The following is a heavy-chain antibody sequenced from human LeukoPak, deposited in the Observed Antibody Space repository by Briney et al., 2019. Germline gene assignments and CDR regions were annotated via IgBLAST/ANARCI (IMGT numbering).Heavy chain of an antibody. CDR1: GFTFSSYS. J-gene: IGHJ4*02. CDR3: AKDRAYTPYYFDY. D-gene: IGHD2-2*02. Sequence: GGSLRLSCAASGFTFSSYSMNWVRQAPGKGLEWVSSISSSSSYIYYADSVKGRFTISRDNAKNSLYLQMNSLRAEDTAVYYCAKDRAYTPYYFDYWGQGTLVTVSS. CDR2: ISSSSSYI. V-gene: IGHV3-21*01.